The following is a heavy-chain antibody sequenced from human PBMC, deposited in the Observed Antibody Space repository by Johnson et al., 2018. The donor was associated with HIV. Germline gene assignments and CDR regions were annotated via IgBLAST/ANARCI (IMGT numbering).Heavy chain of an antibody. Sequence: QVQLVESGGGVVQPGTSLRLSCAASGFTFSYYAIFWVRQAPGKGLEWVAVISHDGSNKYYADSVKGRFTISRDNSKNTLYLQMNSLRAEDTAVYYCAPRGRVGGSYGDAFDIWGQGTMVTVSS. V-gene: IGHV3-30-3*01. J-gene: IGHJ3*02. CDR3: APRGRVGGSYGDAFDI. CDR1: GFTFSYYA. D-gene: IGHD1-26*01. CDR2: ISHDGSNK.